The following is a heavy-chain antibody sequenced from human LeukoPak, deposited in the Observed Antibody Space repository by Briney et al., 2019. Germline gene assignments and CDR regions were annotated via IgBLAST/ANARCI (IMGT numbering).Heavy chain of an antibody. CDR2: IPSGGGT. D-gene: IGHD3-22*01. J-gene: IGHJ4*02. V-gene: IGHV3-23*01. CDR1: GFTFSTYG. CDR3: ARQPDYYESSAYYLMQFDY. Sequence: GGSLRLSCAASGFTFSTYGMSWVRQAPGKGLQWVSTIPSGGGTYYADSVKGRFTISRDNSKNTLYLQMNSLRAEDTAIYYCARQPDYYESSAYYLMQFDYWGQGTLVTVSS.